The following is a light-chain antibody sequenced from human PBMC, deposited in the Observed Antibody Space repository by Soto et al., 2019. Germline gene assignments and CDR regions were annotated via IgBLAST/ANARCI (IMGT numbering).Light chain of an antibody. CDR2: SNN. Sequence: VLTQPPSASGTPGQRVTISCSGSSSNIGSNTVNWYQQLPGTAPKLLIYSNNQRPSGVPDRFSGSKSGTSASLAISGLQSEDEADYYCAAWDDSLRGVFGGGTKLTVL. CDR3: AAWDDSLRGV. V-gene: IGLV1-44*01. CDR1: SSNIGSNT. J-gene: IGLJ2*01.